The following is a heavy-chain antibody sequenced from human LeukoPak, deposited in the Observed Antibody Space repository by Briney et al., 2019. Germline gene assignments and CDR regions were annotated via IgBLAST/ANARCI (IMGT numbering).Heavy chain of an antibody. V-gene: IGHV3-74*01. D-gene: IGHD1-26*01. Sequence: SGGSLRLSCAASGFTFSSNWMYWVRQAPGKGLVWVSYISSDGSSTNYADSVKGRFTISRDNAKNTLYVQMNSLRADDTAVYYCARGRPGNYFDYWGQGTLVTVSS. J-gene: IGHJ4*02. CDR1: GFTFSSNW. CDR3: ARGRPGNYFDY. CDR2: ISSDGSST.